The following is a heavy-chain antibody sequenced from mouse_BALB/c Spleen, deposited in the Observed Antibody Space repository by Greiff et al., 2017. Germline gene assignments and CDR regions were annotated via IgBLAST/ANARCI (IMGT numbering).Heavy chain of an antibody. CDR2: IYPSDSYT. J-gene: IGHJ4*01. V-gene: IGHV1-69*02. D-gene: IGHD2-1*01. CDR1: GYTFTSYW. Sequence: VQLQQSGAELVRPGASVKLSCKASGYTFTSYWINWVKQRPGQGLEWIGNIYPSDSYTNYNQKFKDKATLTVDKSSSTAYMQLSSPTSEDSAVYYCTRRTGNYGAMDYWGQGTSVTVSS. CDR3: TRRTGNYGAMDY.